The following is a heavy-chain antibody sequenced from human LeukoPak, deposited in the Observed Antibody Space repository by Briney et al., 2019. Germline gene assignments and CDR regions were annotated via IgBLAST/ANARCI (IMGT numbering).Heavy chain of an antibody. CDR1: GFNFDDYG. V-gene: IGHV3-20*04. CDR3: ARGEIVGYCSGGSCYRPIDI. J-gene: IGHJ3*02. D-gene: IGHD2-15*01. CDR2: INSNGGST. Sequence: GGSLRLSCAASGFNFDDYGMSWVRQAPGKGLEWVSGINSNGGSTGYADSVKGRFTISRDNAKNSLFLQMNSLRAEDTALYYCARGEIVGYCSGGSCYRPIDIWGQGTMVTVSS.